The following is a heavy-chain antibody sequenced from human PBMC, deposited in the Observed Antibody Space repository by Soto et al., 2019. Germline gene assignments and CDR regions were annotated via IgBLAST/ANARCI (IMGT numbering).Heavy chain of an antibody. Sequence: PGGSLRLSCAASGFTVSSNYMSWVRQAPGKGLEWVSVIYSGGSTYYADSVKGRFTISRDNSKNTLYLQMNSLRAEDTAIYYCARFGDSSGYYYYGMDVWGQGTTVTVSS. V-gene: IGHV3-66*01. CDR2: IYSGGST. J-gene: IGHJ6*02. D-gene: IGHD3-22*01. CDR3: ARFGDSSGYYYYGMDV. CDR1: GFTVSSNY.